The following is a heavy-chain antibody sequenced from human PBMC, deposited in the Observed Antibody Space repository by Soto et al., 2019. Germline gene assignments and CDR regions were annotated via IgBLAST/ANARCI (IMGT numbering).Heavy chain of an antibody. D-gene: IGHD6-13*01. J-gene: IGHJ1*01. CDR3: AKDQAAAGTISRYFQH. Sequence: GGSLRLSCAASGFSFSTYAMSWVRQAPGKGLEWVSGISGSGGTTYYANSVKGRFTISRDNSKNTLYLQVNSLRVEDTAVYYCAKDQAAAGTISRYFQHWGQGTLVTVSS. CDR1: GFSFSTYA. V-gene: IGHV3-23*01. CDR2: ISGSGGTT.